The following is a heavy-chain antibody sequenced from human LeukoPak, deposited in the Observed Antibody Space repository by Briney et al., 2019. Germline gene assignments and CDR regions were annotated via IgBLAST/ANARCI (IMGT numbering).Heavy chain of an antibody. V-gene: IGHV3-21*01. D-gene: IGHD5-24*01. CDR3: ARDGRMATTDTEQFDY. CDR2: ISRSSTYI. Sequence: GGSLRLSCAASGFTFSSYSMNWVRQAPGKGLEWVSSISRSSTYIYYADSVKGRFTISRDNAKNSLYLQMNSLRAEDTAVYYCARDGRMATTDTEQFDYWGQGTLVTVSS. J-gene: IGHJ4*02. CDR1: GFTFSSYS.